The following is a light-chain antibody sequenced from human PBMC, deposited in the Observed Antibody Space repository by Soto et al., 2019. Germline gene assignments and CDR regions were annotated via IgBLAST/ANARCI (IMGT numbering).Light chain of an antibody. V-gene: IGLV2-14*01. CDR3: SSYTSSSTVV. Sequence: QSALTQPASVSGSPGQSITISCTGTSSDVGGYNYVSWYQQHPGKAPKLMIYDVSNRPSGVSNRFSGSKSGNTASPTIPGLQAEDEADYYCSSYTSSSTVVFGGGTKVTVL. CDR2: DVS. J-gene: IGLJ2*01. CDR1: SSDVGGYNY.